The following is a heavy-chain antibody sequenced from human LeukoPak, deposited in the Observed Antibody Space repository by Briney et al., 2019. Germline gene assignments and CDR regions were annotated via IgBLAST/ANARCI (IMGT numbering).Heavy chain of an antibody. CDR1: GSTSANAW. D-gene: IGHD2-8*02. V-gene: IGHV3-15*01. J-gene: IGHJ5*02. CDR3: TTLRRYCAEFDP. Sequence: GRSRTPSSVAAGSTSANAWIGWDRQAPGKGLDWVGRIRTKTDGGTADYAAPVKGRFTISRDDSKNTLYLQMSSLKTEDTAVYYCTTLRRYCAEFDPWGQGTLVTVSS. CDR2: IRTKTDGGTA.